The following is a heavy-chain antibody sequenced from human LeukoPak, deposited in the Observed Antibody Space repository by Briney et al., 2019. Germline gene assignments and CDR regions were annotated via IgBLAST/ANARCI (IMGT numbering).Heavy chain of an antibody. V-gene: IGHV3-74*01. CDR1: GFTFSSYW. Sequence: PGGSLRLSCAASGFTFSSYWMHWVRQAPGKGLVWVSRINSDGSSTSHADSVKGRFTISRDNAKNTLYLQMNSLRAEDTAVYYCARDHPILLRFGERTYYFDYWGKGTLVTVSS. D-gene: IGHD3-10*01. CDR2: INSDGSST. J-gene: IGHJ4*02. CDR3: ARDHPILLRFGERTYYFDY.